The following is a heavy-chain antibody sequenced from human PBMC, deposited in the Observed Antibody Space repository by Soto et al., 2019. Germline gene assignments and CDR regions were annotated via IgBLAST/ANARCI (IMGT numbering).Heavy chain of an antibody. CDR3: AKDGSHNFDY. CDR1: GFTFSHYA. J-gene: IGHJ4*02. D-gene: IGHD1-26*01. Sequence: QVQLVESGGGVVQPGRSLRLSCAASGFTFSHYAMHWVRQAPGKGLEWVALMSYDGSNEYYADSVKGRFTISRDNSKNPPYLQMNSLRGEDTAVYYCAKDGSHNFDYWGQGTLVTVPS. CDR2: MSYDGSNE. V-gene: IGHV3-30*18.